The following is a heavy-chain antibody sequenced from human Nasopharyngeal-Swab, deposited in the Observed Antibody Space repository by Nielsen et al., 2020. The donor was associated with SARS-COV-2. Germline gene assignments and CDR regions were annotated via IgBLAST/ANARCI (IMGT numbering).Heavy chain of an antibody. CDR3: ARGQQQLVGGYYYYYMDV. D-gene: IGHD6-13*01. V-gene: IGHV3-48*03. Sequence: WIRQPPGKGLEWVSAISSSGSTIYYADSVKGRFTISRDNAKNSLYLQMNSLRAEDTAVYYCARGQQQLVGGYYYYYMDVWGKGTTVTVSS. CDR2: ISSSGSTI. J-gene: IGHJ6*03.